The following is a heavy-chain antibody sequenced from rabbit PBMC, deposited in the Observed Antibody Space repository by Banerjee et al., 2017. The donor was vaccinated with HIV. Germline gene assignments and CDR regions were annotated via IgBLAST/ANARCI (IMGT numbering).Heavy chain of an antibody. CDR1: GLDFSSGYY. Sequence: QEQLEESGGDLVKPEGSLTLTCKASGLDFSSGYYMCWVRQAPGKGLEWIGCIGTVTGSTYYASWAKGRFTISKTSTTVTLQMTSLTAADTATYFCAGTYYVGAAGRLDVWAQGPWSPS. D-gene: IGHD4-2*01. V-gene: IGHV1S45*01. CDR3: AGTYYVGAAGRLDV. J-gene: IGHJ3*01. CDR2: IGTVTGST.